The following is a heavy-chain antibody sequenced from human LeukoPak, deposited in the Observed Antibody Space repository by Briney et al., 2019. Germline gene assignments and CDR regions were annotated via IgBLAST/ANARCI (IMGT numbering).Heavy chain of an antibody. CDR1: GFTFSSYW. V-gene: IGHV3-7*01. CDR3: ARDCAGHYYYYYGMDV. CDR2: IKQDGSEK. Sequence: GGSLRLSCAASGFTFSSYWMSWVRQAPGKGLEWVANIKQDGSEKYYVDSVKGRFTISRDNAKNSLYLQMNSLRAEDTAVYYCARDCAGHYYYYYGMDVWGQGTTATVSS. J-gene: IGHJ6*02.